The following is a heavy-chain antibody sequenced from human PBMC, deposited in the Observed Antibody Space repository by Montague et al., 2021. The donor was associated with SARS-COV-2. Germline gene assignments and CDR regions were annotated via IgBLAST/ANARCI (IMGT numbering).Heavy chain of an antibody. Sequence: SETLSLTCTVSGGSISSYYWSWIRQPPGKGLEWIGYIYYGGSTNYNPSLKSRVTISVDTSKNQFSLKLSSVTAAATAVYYCAREYPGFTLDYWGQGTLVTVSS. D-gene: IGHD6-25*01. J-gene: IGHJ4*02. CDR2: IYYGGST. CDR3: AREYPGFTLDY. CDR1: GGSISSYY. V-gene: IGHV4-59*01.